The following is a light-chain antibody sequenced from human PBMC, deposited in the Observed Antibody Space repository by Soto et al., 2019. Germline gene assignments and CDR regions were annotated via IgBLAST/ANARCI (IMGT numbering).Light chain of an antibody. V-gene: IGKV3-20*01. Sequence: EIVLTQSPGNLSLSPGERATLSCRASQSVSSNYIAWYQQNPGQAPRLLIYGASTRATGIPDRFSGSGSGTDFTLTISRLEPEDFAVYFCQQYGRSPPFAFGQGTKVEIK. CDR2: GAS. J-gene: IGKJ2*01. CDR3: QQYGRSPPFA. CDR1: QSVSSNY.